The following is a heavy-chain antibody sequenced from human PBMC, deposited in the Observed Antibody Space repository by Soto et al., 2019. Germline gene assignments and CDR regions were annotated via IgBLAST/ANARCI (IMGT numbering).Heavy chain of an antibody. Sequence: WGSLRLSCAASGFTFIDYYMTWIRQAPGKGLEWGSYIDNSGTIKYYADSVKGRFTISRDNTKNSLSLQMNSLGAEDTAIYYCARIEGDCSGGSCYSGGFDYWGQGALVTVSS. D-gene: IGHD2-15*01. J-gene: IGHJ4*02. CDR1: GFTFIDYY. CDR2: IDNSGTIK. V-gene: IGHV3-11*01. CDR3: ARIEGDCSGGSCYSGGFDY.